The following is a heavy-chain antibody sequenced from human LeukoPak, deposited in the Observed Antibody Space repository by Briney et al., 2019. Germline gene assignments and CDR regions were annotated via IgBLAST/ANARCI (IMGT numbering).Heavy chain of an antibody. D-gene: IGHD3-16*01. CDR2: INPNRGGT. CDR3: ARGGSASFDY. Sequence: ASVKVSCKASGYTFNDKYLHWVRQAPGQGLEWMGCINPNRGGTNYAQNFQGRVTMTRDTSISTAYMEVSRLISDDTAVYYCARGGSASFDYWGQGTLVTVPS. J-gene: IGHJ4*02. CDR1: GYTFNDKY. V-gene: IGHV1-2*02.